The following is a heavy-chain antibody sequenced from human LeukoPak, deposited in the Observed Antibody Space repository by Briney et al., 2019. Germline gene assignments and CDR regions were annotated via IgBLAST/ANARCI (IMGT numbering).Heavy chain of an antibody. V-gene: IGHV3-23*01. J-gene: IGHJ4*02. CDR1: GFTFSNYA. Sequence: GGSLRLSCAASGFTFSNYAMSWVRQAPGKGLEWVSAISGGGGSTYYADSVKGRFTISRDNSKNTLYLQMNSLRAEDTAIYYCAKRVPAAAGTRFVYWGQGTLVTVSS. CDR2: ISGGGGST. CDR3: AKRVPAAAGTRFVY. D-gene: IGHD6-13*01.